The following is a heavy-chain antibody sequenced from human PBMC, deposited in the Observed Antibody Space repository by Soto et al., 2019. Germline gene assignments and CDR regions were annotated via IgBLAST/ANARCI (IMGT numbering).Heavy chain of an antibody. J-gene: IGHJ6*02. D-gene: IGHD1-20*01. CDR1: GYTFTSYG. Sequence: ASVKVSCKASGYTFTSYGISWVRQAPGQGLEWMGWISAYNGNTNYAQKLQGRVTMTTDTSTSTAYMELRSLRSDDTAVYYCARDKITRTNYYYYDGMDVWGQGTTVTASS. CDR3: ARDKITRTNYYYYDGMDV. CDR2: ISAYNGNT. V-gene: IGHV1-18*04.